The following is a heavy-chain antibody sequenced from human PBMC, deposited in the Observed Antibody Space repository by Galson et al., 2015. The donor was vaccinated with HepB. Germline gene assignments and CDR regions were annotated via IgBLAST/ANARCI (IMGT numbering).Heavy chain of an antibody. CDR1: GYNFSVYY. CDR2: IDPDSGGT. J-gene: IGHJ6*02. D-gene: IGHD3-16*01. Sequence: SVKVSCKASGYNFSVYYIHWVRQAPGQGLEWLGRIDPDSGGTDYAQKFQGRVTMTSDTSISTAYMELSRLRSDDTAFYYCARGYDYVWGSSPSGNYYYAMDVWGQGTTVIVSS. V-gene: IGHV1-2*06. CDR3: ARGYDYVWGSSPSGNYYYAMDV.